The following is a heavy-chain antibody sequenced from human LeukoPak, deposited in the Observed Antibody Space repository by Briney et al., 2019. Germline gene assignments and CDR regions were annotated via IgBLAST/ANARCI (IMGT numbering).Heavy chain of an antibody. CDR3: ARGQDYYDSSGYYNWFDP. V-gene: IGHV4-39*01. J-gene: IGHJ5*02. Sequence: PSETLSLTCTVSGGSISSSSYYWGWIRQPPGKGLEWIGSIYYSGSTYYNPSLKSRVPISVDTSKNQFSLKLSSVTAADTAVYYCARGQDYYDSSGYYNWFDPWGQGTLVTVSS. CDR2: IYYSGST. CDR1: GGSISSSSYY. D-gene: IGHD3-22*01.